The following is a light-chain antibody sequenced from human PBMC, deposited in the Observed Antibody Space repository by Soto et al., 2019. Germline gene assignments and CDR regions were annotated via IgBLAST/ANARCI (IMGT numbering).Light chain of an antibody. J-gene: IGKJ4*01. Sequence: DTQMTQSPSTLSASVGDRVTITCRASQTINSWLAWYQQKPGKAPNLLIYKASSLESGVPSRFSGSGSGTEFTLTISSLQPDDFATYYCQQYHDSPVTFGGGTKVEIK. V-gene: IGKV1-5*03. CDR3: QQYHDSPVT. CDR1: QTINSW. CDR2: KAS.